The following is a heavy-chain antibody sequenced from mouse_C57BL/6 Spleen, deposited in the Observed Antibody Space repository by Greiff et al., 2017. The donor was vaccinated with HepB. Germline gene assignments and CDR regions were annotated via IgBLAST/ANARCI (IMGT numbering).Heavy chain of an antibody. Sequence: LQPGAELVRPGTSVKLSCKASGYTFTSYWMHWVKQRPGQGLEWIGVIDPSDSYTNYNQKFKGKATLTVDTSSSTAYMQLSSLTSEDSAVYYCASWGYGSSYNYWGQGTTLTVSS. CDR3: ASWGYGSSYNY. D-gene: IGHD1-1*01. V-gene: IGHV1-59*01. CDR2: IDPSDSYT. J-gene: IGHJ2*01. CDR1: GYTFTSYW.